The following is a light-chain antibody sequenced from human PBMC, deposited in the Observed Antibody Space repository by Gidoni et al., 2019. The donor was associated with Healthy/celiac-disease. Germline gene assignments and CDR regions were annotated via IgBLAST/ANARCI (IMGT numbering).Light chain of an antibody. CDR2: AAS. V-gene: IGKV1-39*01. J-gene: IGKJ1*01. CDR1: QSISSY. CDR3: QQSYSTPQT. Sequence: DIQMTQSPSSLSASVGDRVTITCRASQSISSYLNWYQQKPGKAPKLLIYAASSLQSGVPSRFSGSVSGTDFTLTSSSLQPEDFATYYWQQSYSTPQTFGQGTKVEIK.